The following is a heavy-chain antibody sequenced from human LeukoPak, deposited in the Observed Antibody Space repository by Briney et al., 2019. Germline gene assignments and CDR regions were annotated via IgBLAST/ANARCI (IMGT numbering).Heavy chain of an antibody. CDR2: VYTSGST. J-gene: IGHJ4*02. CDR3: VKASPGGGHFEY. V-gene: IGHV3-53*01. CDR1: NFIVSNNY. Sequence: GGSLRLSCAASNFIVSNNYMSWVRQAPGKGLEWVSVVYTSGSTYYADSVKGRFTVSKDTSDNTLYLQMNSLRVDDTAVHYCVKASPGGGHFEYWGPGALVTVSS.